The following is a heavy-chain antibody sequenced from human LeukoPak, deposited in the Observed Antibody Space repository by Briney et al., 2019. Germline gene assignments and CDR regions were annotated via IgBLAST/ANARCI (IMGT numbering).Heavy chain of an antibody. Sequence: QSGGSLRLSCAASGFTFSSYGMHWVRQAPGKGLEWVAFIRYDGSNKYYADSVKGRFTISRDNSKNTLYLQMNSLRAEDTAVYYCAKDSEDDFGDYLDYWGQGTLVTVSS. V-gene: IGHV3-30*02. D-gene: IGHD4-17*01. CDR3: AKDSEDDFGDYLDY. J-gene: IGHJ4*02. CDR1: GFTFSSYG. CDR2: IRYDGSNK.